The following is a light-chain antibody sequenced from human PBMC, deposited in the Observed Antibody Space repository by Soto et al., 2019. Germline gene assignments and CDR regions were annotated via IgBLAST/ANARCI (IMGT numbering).Light chain of an antibody. CDR2: DAS. CDR1: QSIRSER. Sequence: EIVMTQSPGTLSVSPGERSTLSCRSSQSIRSERLAWYQQKPGQAPRLVIFDASNRASGMPERFSGSGSGTDFTLTIARLEPEDFAVYYCQEYDGAPITFGLGTRLEI. CDR3: QEYDGAPIT. V-gene: IGKV3-20*01. J-gene: IGKJ5*01.